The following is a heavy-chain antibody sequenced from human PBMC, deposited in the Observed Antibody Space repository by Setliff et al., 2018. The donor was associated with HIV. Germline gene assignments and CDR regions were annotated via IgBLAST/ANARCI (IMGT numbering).Heavy chain of an antibody. Sequence: SVKVSCKASGGTFSSFGISWVRQAPGQGLEWMGGITPMFGTAKYAQKFQGRVMITADESTSTVYMEMSSLRSEDTAVYYCAASTEMVTLGYSYYYMDVWGKGTTVTVSS. V-gene: IGHV1-69*13. J-gene: IGHJ6*03. D-gene: IGHD5-18*01. CDR3: AASTEMVTLGYSYYYMDV. CDR2: ITPMFGTA. CDR1: GGTFSSFG.